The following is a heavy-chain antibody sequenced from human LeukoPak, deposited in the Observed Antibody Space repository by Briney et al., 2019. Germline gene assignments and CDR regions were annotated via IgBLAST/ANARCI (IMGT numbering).Heavy chain of an antibody. CDR3: ARLEFGSGPFYGMDV. D-gene: IGHD3-10*01. J-gene: IGHJ6*04. CDR1: GYTFTSYA. Sequence: ASVKVSCKAPGYTFTSYAMHWVRQAPGQRLEWMGWINAGNGNTKYSQKFQGRVTITRDTSASTAYMELSSLRSEDTAVYYCARLEFGSGPFYGMDVWGKGTTVTVSS. CDR2: INAGNGNT. V-gene: IGHV1-3*01.